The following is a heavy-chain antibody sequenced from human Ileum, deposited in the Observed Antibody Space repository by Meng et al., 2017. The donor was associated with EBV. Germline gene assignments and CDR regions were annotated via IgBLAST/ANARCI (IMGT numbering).Heavy chain of an antibody. J-gene: IGHJ5*02. Sequence: QVQLVQSGAEVKKPGAPVKVSCKASGYTFINYAIHWVRQAPGQGLEWMGWINAGNGNTKFSQTFQGRVSIRRDTSASTVYMELSSLRSEDTAVYYCARDLRYGLKLLPYYSDPWGQGTLVTVSS. CDR1: GYTFINYA. D-gene: IGHD2/OR15-2a*01. CDR2: INAGNGNT. CDR3: ARDLRYGLKLLPYYSDP. V-gene: IGHV1-3*01.